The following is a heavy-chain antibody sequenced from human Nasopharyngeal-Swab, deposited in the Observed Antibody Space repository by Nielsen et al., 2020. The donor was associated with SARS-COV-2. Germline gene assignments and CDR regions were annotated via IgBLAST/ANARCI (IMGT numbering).Heavy chain of an antibody. J-gene: IGHJ5*02. D-gene: IGHD1-14*01. CDR2: ISGSGDNR. Sequence: GESLKISCAASGFTFSSYAMSWVRQVPGKGLEWVSGISGSGDNRYYAASVKGRFTISRDNSKNTLYLQMNSLRAEDTAVYYCAGHLWEPFVPWGQGTLVTVSS. CDR3: AGHLWEPFVP. CDR1: GFTFSSYA. V-gene: IGHV3-23*01.